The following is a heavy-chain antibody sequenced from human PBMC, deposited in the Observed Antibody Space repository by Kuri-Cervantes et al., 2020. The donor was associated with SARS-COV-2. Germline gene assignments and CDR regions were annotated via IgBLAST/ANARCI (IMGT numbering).Heavy chain of an antibody. Sequence: GGSLRLSCAAFGFTFSSYAMHWVRQAPGKGLEWVAVISYDGSNKYYADSVKGRFTISRDNAKNSLYLQMNSLRAEDTAVYYCARDRIPLIPGGMDVWGQGTTVTVSS. CDR2: ISYDGSNK. D-gene: IGHD1-14*01. J-gene: IGHJ6*02. CDR3: ARDRIPLIPGGMDV. CDR1: GFTFSSYA. V-gene: IGHV3-30*04.